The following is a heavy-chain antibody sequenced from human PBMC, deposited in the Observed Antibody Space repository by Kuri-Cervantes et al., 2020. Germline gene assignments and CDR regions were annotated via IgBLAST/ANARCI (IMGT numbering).Heavy chain of an antibody. CDR2: IYHSGST. D-gene: IGHD3-22*01. CDR3: ARASDYYDSSGYSYYYYYMDV. CDR1: GYSISSGYY. Sequence: SETLSLTCAVSGYSISSGYYWGWIRQPPGKGLEWIGSIYHSGSTYYNPSLKSRVTISVDTSKNQFSLKLSSVTATDTAVYYCARASDYYDSSGYSYYYYYMDVWGKGTTVTVSS. V-gene: IGHV4-38-2*01. J-gene: IGHJ6*03.